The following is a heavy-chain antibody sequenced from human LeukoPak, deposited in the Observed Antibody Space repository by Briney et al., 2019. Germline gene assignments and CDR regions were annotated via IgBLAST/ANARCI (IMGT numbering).Heavy chain of an antibody. Sequence: GGSLRLSCSASGFMFSSYAMHWVRQAPGKGLEYVSAISSNGGSTYYADSVKGRFTISRDNSKNTLYLQMNSLRAEDTAVYYCARDRSWGSQCYFDYWGQGTMVTVSS. CDR3: ARDRSWGSQCYFDY. V-gene: IGHV3-64*04. CDR1: GFMFSSYA. CDR2: ISSNGGST. J-gene: IGHJ4*02. D-gene: IGHD7-27*01.